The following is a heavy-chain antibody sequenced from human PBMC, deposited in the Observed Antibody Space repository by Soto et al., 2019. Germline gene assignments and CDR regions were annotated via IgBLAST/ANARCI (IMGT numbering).Heavy chain of an antibody. J-gene: IGHJ4*01. CDR2: MFRDENNK. V-gene: IGHV3-30-3*01. Sequence: QVQVGESGGGVVQPGRSLRLSCAVSGVTVSDYPLHWVRQAPGKGLEWVAVMFRDENNKRYADSVKGRLTISRDNSKNTLYLQMDSLRPDDTAVYYCSPSTANWGHGTLVTVSS. CDR1: GVTVSDYP. CDR3: SPSTAN.